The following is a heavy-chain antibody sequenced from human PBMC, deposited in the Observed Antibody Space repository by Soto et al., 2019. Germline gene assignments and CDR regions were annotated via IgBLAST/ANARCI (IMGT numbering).Heavy chain of an antibody. CDR3: ARVSPVGVPDY. Sequence: GASVKVSCKASGGTFSRYAISWVRQAPGQGLEWMGGIIPIFGTANSAQKFQGRVTITADESTSTAYMELSSLRSEDTAVYYCARVSPVGVPDYWGQGTLVTVSS. V-gene: IGHV1-69*13. CDR2: IIPIFGTA. J-gene: IGHJ4*02. CDR1: GGTFSRYA. D-gene: IGHD1-1*01.